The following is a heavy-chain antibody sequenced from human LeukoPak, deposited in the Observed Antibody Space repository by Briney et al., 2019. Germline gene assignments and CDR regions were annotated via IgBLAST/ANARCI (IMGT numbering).Heavy chain of an antibody. CDR2: IKQDGSEK. D-gene: IGHD6-13*01. V-gene: IGHV3-7*05. CDR1: GFTFSSYW. J-gene: IGHJ6*02. Sequence: GRSLRLSCAGSGFTFSSYWMSWVRQAPGKGLEWVANIKQDGSEKYYVDSVKGRFTISRDNAKNSLYLQMNSLRAEDTAVYYCARPSSRSSWYLGMDVWGQGTTVTVSS. CDR3: ARPSSRSSWYLGMDV.